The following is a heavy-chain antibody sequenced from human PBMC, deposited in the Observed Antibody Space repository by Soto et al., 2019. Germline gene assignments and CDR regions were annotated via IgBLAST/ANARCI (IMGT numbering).Heavy chain of an antibody. J-gene: IGHJ4*02. CDR2: ISPHNRNT. Sequence: QVQLVQSGAEVKRPGDAVKVSCQASGYTFGHFYITWVRQAPGQGLEWMGAISPHNRNTNYAEKFRGRVTMTTDTTTTTAYMEWRSLRSDDTAVYYCARDEGGYDILTGYYKSYHFDEWGQGALVTVSS. V-gene: IGHV1-18*01. D-gene: IGHD3-9*01. CDR3: ARDEGGYDILTGYYKSYHFDE. CDR1: GYTFGHFY.